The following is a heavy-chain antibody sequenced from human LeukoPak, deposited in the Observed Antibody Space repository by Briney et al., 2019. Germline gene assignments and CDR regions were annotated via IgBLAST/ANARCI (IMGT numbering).Heavy chain of an antibody. CDR3: ARGVWAPFDS. J-gene: IGHJ6*02. Sequence: GGSLRLSCAASGFSLSNYWMNWVRQAPGKGLEWVANIKQDGSEKNYVDSVKGRFTISRDNAKNSLILQMNSLRDEDTAVYYCARGVWAPFDSWGQGTTVTVSS. CDR1: GFSLSNYW. D-gene: IGHD3-9*01. V-gene: IGHV3-7*01. CDR2: IKQDGSEK.